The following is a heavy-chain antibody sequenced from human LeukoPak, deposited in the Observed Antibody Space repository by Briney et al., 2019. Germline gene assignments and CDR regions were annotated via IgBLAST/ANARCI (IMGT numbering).Heavy chain of an antibody. CDR2: IYHSGST. CDR1: GGSISSSNW. J-gene: IGHJ4*02. Sequence: PSETLSLTCAVSGGSISSSNWWSWVRQPPGKGLEWIGEIYHSGSTNYNPSLKSRVTISVDTSKNQFSLKLSSVTAADTAVYYCASPNDYGVHYPFDYWGQGTLVTVSS. D-gene: IGHD4-17*01. V-gene: IGHV4-4*02. CDR3: ASPNDYGVHYPFDY.